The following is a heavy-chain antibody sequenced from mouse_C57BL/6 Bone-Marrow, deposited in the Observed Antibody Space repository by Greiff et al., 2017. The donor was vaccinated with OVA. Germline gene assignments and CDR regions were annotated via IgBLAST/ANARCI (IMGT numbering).Heavy chain of an antibody. D-gene: IGHD2-1*01. V-gene: IGHV14-2*01. J-gene: IGHJ2*01. CDR2: IDPEDGET. CDR1: GFNFKDYY. CDR3: ARRGYGNYVDY. Sequence: EVQLQQSGAELVKPGASVKLSCTASGFNFKDYYMHWVKQRTEQGLEWIGRIDPEDGETKYAPNFQGKATITADTSSNTAYLQLSSLTSEDTAVYYCARRGYGNYVDYWGQGTTLTVSS.